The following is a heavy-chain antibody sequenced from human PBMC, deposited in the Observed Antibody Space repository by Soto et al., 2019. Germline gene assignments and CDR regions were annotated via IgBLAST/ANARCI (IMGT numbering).Heavy chain of an antibody. CDR2: IDYSGTA. J-gene: IGHJ4*02. V-gene: IGHV4-39*01. CDR3: ARTTGRHLDF. Sequence: SETLSLRRPVSYVSISVSNFFWGWVRQPPGKGLECIGNIDYSGTAYFNPSLGTRVTFPVDTSKNQFSLTLYSVTAADTAVYYCARTTGRHLDFWGQGILVTGSS. D-gene: IGHD4-4*01. CDR1: YVSISVSNFF.